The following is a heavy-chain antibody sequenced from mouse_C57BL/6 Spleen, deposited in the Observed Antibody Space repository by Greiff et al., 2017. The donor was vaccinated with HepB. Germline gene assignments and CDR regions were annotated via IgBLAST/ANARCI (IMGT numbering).Heavy chain of an antibody. V-gene: IGHV1-82*01. CDR2: IYPGDGDT. J-gene: IGHJ1*03. CDR1: GYAFSSSW. CDR3: ARVGYYGSKYFDV. Sequence: VQLQESGPELVKPGASVKISCKASGYAFSSSWMNWVKQRPGKGLEWIGRIYPGDGDTNYNGKFKGKATLTADKSSSTAYMQLSSLTSEDSAVYFCARVGYYGSKYFDVWGTGTTVTVSS. D-gene: IGHD1-1*01.